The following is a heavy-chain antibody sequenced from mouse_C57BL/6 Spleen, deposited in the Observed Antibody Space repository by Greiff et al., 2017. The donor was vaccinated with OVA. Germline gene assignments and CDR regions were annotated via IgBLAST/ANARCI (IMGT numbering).Heavy chain of an antibody. J-gene: IGHJ2*01. CDR2: IDPEDGET. Sequence: EVQLQQSGAELVKPGASVKLSCTASGFNIKDYYMHWVKQRTEQGLEWIGRIDPEDGETKYAPKFPGKATITADTSSNTAYLQLSSLTSEDTAVYYCARGDYYSNYVDYWGQGTTLTVSS. D-gene: IGHD2-5*01. CDR3: ARGDYYSNYVDY. CDR1: GFNIKDYY. V-gene: IGHV14-2*01.